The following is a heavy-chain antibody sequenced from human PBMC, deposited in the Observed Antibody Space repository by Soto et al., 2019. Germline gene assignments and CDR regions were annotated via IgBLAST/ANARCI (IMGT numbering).Heavy chain of an antibody. CDR1: GGSISSGGYC. CDR2: IHYNGNT. Sequence: PSETLSLTCAVSGGSISSGGYCRSWIRQPPGKGLEWIGYIHYNGNTKYNPSLKSRVTMSVDTSKNQFSLKLISVTAADTAKYFCAREGNLGRWLQPLDFWGQGTLVTVSS. D-gene: IGHD5-12*01. CDR3: AREGNLGRWLQPLDF. V-gene: IGHV4-61*08. J-gene: IGHJ4*02.